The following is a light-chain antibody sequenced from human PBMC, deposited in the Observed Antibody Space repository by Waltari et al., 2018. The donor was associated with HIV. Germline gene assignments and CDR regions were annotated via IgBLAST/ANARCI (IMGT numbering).Light chain of an antibody. Sequence: QSVLTQPTSASGTPGQRASISCSGSSSNTGSNIVTWYQQLPGTAPKLLIYSNNQRPSGVPDRFSDSKSGTSASLAISGLQSEDEADYYCAAWDDSLNAWVFGGGTKLTVL. CDR1: SSNTGSNI. CDR3: AAWDDSLNAWV. V-gene: IGLV1-44*01. J-gene: IGLJ3*02. CDR2: SNN.